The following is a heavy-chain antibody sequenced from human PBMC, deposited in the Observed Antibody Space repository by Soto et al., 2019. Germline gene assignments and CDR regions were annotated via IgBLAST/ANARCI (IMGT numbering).Heavy chain of an antibody. J-gene: IGHJ4*02. CDR3: ARDGRVWFGELLYSSALDY. D-gene: IGHD3-10*01. Sequence: SLRLSCAASGFTFSSYSMNWVRQAPGKGLEWVSSISSSSSYIYYADSVKGRFTISRDNAKNSLYLQMNSLRAEDTAVYYCARDGRVWFGELLYSSALDYWGQGTLVTVSS. CDR2: ISSSSSYI. CDR1: GFTFSSYS. V-gene: IGHV3-21*01.